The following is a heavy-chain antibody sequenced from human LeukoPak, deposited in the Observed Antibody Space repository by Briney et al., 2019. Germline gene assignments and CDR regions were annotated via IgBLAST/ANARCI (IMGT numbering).Heavy chain of an antibody. CDR1: EFTFSVSA. V-gene: IGHV3-64*04. D-gene: IGHD3-22*01. CDR2: ISSNGGST. Sequence: GGSLRLSCSASEFTFSVSAMHWVRQAPGKGLEYIAAISSNGGSTYYADSVKGRFTISRDNPKSTLYLEMNSLRAEDTAVYYCTGGDESSGYRYYFHNWGQGTLVTVSS. CDR3: TGGDESSGYRYYFHN. J-gene: IGHJ4*02.